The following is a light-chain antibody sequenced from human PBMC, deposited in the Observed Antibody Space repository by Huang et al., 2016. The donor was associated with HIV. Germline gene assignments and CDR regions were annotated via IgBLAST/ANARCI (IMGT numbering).Light chain of an antibody. Sequence: DIVVTQSPLSLSVTPGEAASISCRSSQSLLHSNGYNYLDWYLQKPGQSPQLLIYLGSNRASGVPARFSGSGSGTDFTLKISRLAADDVGVYYCMQALQTPTFGQGTRLEIK. V-gene: IGKV2-28*01. CDR1: QSLLHSNGYNY. J-gene: IGKJ5*01. CDR3: MQALQTPT. CDR2: LGS.